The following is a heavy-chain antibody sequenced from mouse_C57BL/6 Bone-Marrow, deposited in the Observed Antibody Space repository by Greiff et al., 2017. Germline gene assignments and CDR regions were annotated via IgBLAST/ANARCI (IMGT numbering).Heavy chain of an antibody. CDR2: ILPSIGRT. V-gene: IGHV15-2*01. J-gene: IGHJ1*03. D-gene: IGHD2-3*01. CDR3: ARKRWLLDWYFDV. CDR1: DSEVFPITY. Sequence: QVQLQQSGSELRSPGSSVKLSCKDFDSEVFPITYMSWVRQKPGHGFEWIGGILPSIGRTIYGEKFEDKATLDADTLSNTAYLELNSLTSEDSAIYYCARKRWLLDWYFDVWGTGTTVTVSS.